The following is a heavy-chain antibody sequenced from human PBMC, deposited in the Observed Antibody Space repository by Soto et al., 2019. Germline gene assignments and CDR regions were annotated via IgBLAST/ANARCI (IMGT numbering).Heavy chain of an antibody. J-gene: IGHJ5*02. CDR1: GYSFTSYW. CDR2: IYPGDSDT. Sequence: GESLKISCKGSGYSFTSYWIGWVRQMPGKGLEWMGIIYPGDSDTRYSPSFQGQVTISADKSISTAYLQWSSLKASDTAMYYCARLVGFGELIEGHWFDPWGQGTLVTVSS. V-gene: IGHV5-51*01. D-gene: IGHD3-10*01. CDR3: ARLVGFGELIEGHWFDP.